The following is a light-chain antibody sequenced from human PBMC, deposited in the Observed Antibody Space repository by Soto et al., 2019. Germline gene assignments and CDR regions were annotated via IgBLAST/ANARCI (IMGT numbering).Light chain of an antibody. J-gene: IGKJ4*01. CDR3: QQHDTLPPLT. Sequence: DIQMTQSPSSLSASVGDRVTITCQASQDISNYLNWYQQKPGKAPKLLIFDASTLQIGVPSRFSGSGSGTDFTFTISSLQPEDLATYFCQQHDTLPPLTFGGGTRVEIK. CDR1: QDISNY. CDR2: DAS. V-gene: IGKV1-33*01.